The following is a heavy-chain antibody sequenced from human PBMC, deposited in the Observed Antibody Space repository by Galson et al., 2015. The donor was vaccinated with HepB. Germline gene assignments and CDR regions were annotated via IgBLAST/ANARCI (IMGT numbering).Heavy chain of an antibody. V-gene: IGHV3-64D*06. Sequence: SLRLSCAASGFTFSSYAMHWVRQAPGKGLEYVSAISSNGGSTYYADSVKGRFTISRDNSKNTLYLQMSSLRAEDTAVYYRVKGGKGPLYYYMDVWGKGTTVTVSS. CDR1: GFTFSSYA. CDR3: VKGGKGPLYYYMDV. J-gene: IGHJ6*03. CDR2: ISSNGGST.